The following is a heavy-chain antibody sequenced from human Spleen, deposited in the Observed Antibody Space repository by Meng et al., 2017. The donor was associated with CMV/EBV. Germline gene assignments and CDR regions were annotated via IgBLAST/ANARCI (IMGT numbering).Heavy chain of an antibody. Sequence: GESLKISCAASGFTFSSYWMNWVRQAPGKGLEWVSVIYTGGITYYADSVKGRFTISRDNSKNTLYLQMNSLRAEDTAVYYCARERVRSYLDYWGQGTLVTVSS. J-gene: IGHJ4*02. CDR2: IYTGGIT. V-gene: IGHV3-66*02. D-gene: IGHD2-21*01. CDR1: GFTFSSYW. CDR3: ARERVRSYLDY.